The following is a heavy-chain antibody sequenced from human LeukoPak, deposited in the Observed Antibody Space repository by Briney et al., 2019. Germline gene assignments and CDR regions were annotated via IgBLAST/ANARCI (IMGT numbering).Heavy chain of an antibody. CDR3: ARGIVGATRGLFDY. CDR1: GGSFSGYY. V-gene: IGHV4-34*01. CDR2: INHSGST. D-gene: IGHD1-26*01. Sequence: PSETLSLTCAVYGGSFSGYYWSWIRQSPGKGLESIGEINHSGSTNYNPSLKSRVSISVDTSMNQFSLKLSSVTAAGTAVYYCARGIVGATRGLFDYWGQGMLVTVSS. J-gene: IGHJ4*02.